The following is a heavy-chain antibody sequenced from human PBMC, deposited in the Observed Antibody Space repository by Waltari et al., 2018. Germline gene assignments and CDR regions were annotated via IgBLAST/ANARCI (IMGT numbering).Heavy chain of an antibody. Sequence: DVQVVESGGGLVWPGGCLSLSCIGSVFNFSNHFIQWVRQAPGEGPVWVARINNDGSIVNYADSVKGRFSISRDNAKSTVYLQMNNLRGEDTALYHCLNYDFDSWGQGTLVTVSS. CDR3: LNYDFDS. CDR1: VFNFSNHF. V-gene: IGHV3-74*01. D-gene: IGHD1-7*01. CDR2: INNDGSIV. J-gene: IGHJ4*02.